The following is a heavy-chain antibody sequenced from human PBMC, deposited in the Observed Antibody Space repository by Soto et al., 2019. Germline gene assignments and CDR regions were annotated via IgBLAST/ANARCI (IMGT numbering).Heavy chain of an antibody. Sequence: GGSLRLSCAASAISFNTYGVTWVRQAPGKGLEWVSTVTVTGGFTYYADSVKGRFTISRDRSNYTVSLLLNSLRVEDTAIYYCAGQRSPEGWFDPWGQGTLVTVSS. D-gene: IGHD3-10*01. CDR1: AISFNTYG. J-gene: IGHJ5*02. CDR2: VTVTGGFT. V-gene: IGHV3-23*01. CDR3: AGQRSPEGWFDP.